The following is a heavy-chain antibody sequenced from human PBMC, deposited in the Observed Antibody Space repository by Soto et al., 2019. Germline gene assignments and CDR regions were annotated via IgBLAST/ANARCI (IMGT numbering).Heavy chain of an antibody. V-gene: IGHV1-2*02. J-gene: IGHJ4*02. Sequence: ASVKVSCKASGYTFTVYYMHWVRQAPGQGLEWMGWINPKSGGTMYPQKFQGRVTMTWDTSISTAYMALTKLRSDDTAVYYCARDLAKGGGSAGFDYWGQGTLVTVSS. D-gene: IGHD1-26*01. CDR2: INPKSGGT. CDR3: ARDLAKGGGSAGFDY. CDR1: GYTFTVYY.